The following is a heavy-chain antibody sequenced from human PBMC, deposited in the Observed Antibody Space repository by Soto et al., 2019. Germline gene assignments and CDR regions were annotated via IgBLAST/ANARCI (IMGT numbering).Heavy chain of an antibody. CDR1: GFLFRSYW. Sequence: EMQLVESGGDLVQPGESLRLSCVPSGFLFRSYWMHWVRQTPAKGLVWVSEIRPDGSNTNYADSVRGRFTMSRDNAKNALYLQMNSLRVEDTGVYYCVRGISTWKGVDVWGQGTTVIVSS. V-gene: IGHV3-74*01. CDR2: IRPDGSNT. J-gene: IGHJ6*02. CDR3: VRGISTWKGVDV. D-gene: IGHD2-2*01.